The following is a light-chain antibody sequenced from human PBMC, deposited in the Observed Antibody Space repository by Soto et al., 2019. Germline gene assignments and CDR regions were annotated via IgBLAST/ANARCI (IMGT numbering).Light chain of an antibody. CDR1: QSVRSNF. Sequence: EIVLTQSPGTLSLSPGERATLSCRACQSVRSNFLAWYQQRPGQAPRLLIYGASSRATDIPDRFSGSGSGTDFTLIISRLEPEDCAVYYCQQYGSALQTFGQGTKVDIK. CDR3: QQYGSALQT. J-gene: IGKJ1*01. CDR2: GAS. V-gene: IGKV3-20*01.